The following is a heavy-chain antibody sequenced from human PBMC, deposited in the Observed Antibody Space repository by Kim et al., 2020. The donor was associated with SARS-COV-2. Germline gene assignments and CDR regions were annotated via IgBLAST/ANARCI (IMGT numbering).Heavy chain of an antibody. Sequence: ASVKVSCKASGYTFTSYGISWVRQAPGQGLEWMGWISAYNGNTNYAQKLQGRVTMTTDTSTSTAYMELRSLRSDDTAVYYCARLAGMAWINWFDPWGQGTLVTVSS. V-gene: IGHV1-18*01. CDR3: ARLAGMAWINWFDP. CDR1: GYTFTSYG. J-gene: IGHJ5*02. CDR2: ISAYNGNT. D-gene: IGHD6-13*01.